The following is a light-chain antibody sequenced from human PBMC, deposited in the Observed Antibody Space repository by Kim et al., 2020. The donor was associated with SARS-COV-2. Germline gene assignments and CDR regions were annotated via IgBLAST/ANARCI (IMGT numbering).Light chain of an antibody. V-gene: IGKV3-20*01. CDR2: GAS. CDR1: QTVSSSY. J-gene: IGKJ5*01. Sequence: SPGERATLSCRASQTVSSSYLAWYQQKPGQAPSLLIYGASNRATGIPDRFSGSGSGTDFTLTISRLEPEDFAVYYCQQYGSSLITFGQGTRLEIK. CDR3: QQYGSSLIT.